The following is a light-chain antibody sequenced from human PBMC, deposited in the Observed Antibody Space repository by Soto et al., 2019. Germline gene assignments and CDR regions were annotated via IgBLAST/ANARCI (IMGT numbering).Light chain of an antibody. CDR2: GAS. J-gene: IGKJ5*01. CDR3: QQYGSSHT. Sequence: VLTQSPGTLSLSPGERATLSCRASQSVSSNHFSWYQQKPGQAPRLLIYGASSTAIGIPDRFSGSVSGSDFILTINRLEPEDFAVYYCQQYGSSHTFGQGTRLEIK. CDR1: QSVSSNH. V-gene: IGKV3-20*01.